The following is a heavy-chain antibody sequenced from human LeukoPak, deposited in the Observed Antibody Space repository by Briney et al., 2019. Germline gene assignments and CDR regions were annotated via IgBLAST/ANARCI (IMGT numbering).Heavy chain of an antibody. Sequence: GGSLRLSCAASGNYWMHWVRQAPGKGLVWVSHINSDGSWTSYADSVKGRFTISKDNAKNTLYLQVNNLRAEDTAVYYCARGPNSNWSGLDFWGQGTLLTVSS. CDR3: ARGPNSNWSGLDF. CDR2: INSDGSWT. V-gene: IGHV3-74*01. CDR1: GNYW. D-gene: IGHD6-6*01. J-gene: IGHJ4*02.